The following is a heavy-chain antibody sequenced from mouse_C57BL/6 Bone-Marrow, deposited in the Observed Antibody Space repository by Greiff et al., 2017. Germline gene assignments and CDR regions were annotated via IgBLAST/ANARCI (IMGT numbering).Heavy chain of an antibody. V-gene: IGHV14-4*01. J-gene: IGHJ3*01. D-gene: IGHD2-4*01. CDR3: ATGGLRRRAGIAY. CDR2: IDPENGDT. CDR1: GFNINDDY. Sequence: EVQLQQPGAELVRPGASVKLSCTASGFNINDDYMHWVKQRPEQGLEWIGWIDPENGDTEYASKFQGKATITADPSSNTAYLQLSSLTSEDTAVYYCATGGLRRRAGIAYWGQGTLVTVSA.